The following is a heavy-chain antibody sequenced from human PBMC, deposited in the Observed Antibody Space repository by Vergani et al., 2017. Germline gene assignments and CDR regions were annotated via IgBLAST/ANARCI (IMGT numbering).Heavy chain of an antibody. CDR3: ASSKDPGTFDY. V-gene: IGHV3-66*01. CDR2: IYSGGST. CDR1: GFTVSSSY. Sequence: EVQVVETGGGLVQPGGSLRLSCAASGFTVSSSYMSWVRQAPGKGLEWVSVIYSGGSTYYADSVKGRFIISRDNSKNTLYLQMNSLRAEDTAVDYCASSKDPGTFDYWGQGTLVTVSS. D-gene: IGHD2-2*01. J-gene: IGHJ4*02.